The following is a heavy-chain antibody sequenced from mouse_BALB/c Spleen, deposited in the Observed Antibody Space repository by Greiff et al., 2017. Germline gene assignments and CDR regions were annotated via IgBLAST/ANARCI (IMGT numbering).Heavy chain of an antibody. Sequence: VQLQESGPGLVKPSQSLFLACSITGFPITSGYYWIWIRQSPGKPLEWMGYITHSGDTFYNPSLQSPISITRETSKNQFFLQLNSVTTEDTAMYYCAGDDGYWGQGTLVTVSA. CDR1: GFPITSGYY. CDR3: AGDDGY. CDR2: ITHSGDT. V-gene: IGHV12-3*02. J-gene: IGHJ3*02.